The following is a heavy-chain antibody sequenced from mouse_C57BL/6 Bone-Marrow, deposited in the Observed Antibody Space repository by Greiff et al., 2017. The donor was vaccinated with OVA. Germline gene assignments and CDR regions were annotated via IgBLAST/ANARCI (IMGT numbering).Heavy chain of an antibody. J-gene: IGHJ3*01. CDR3: AKDYDHAAWFAY. CDR1: GFSLTSYG. V-gene: IGHV2-5*01. CDR2: IWRGGST. D-gene: IGHD1-1*01. Sequence: VKLVESGPGLVQPSQSLSITCTVSGFSLTSYGVHWVRQSPGKGLEWLGVIWRGGSTDYNAAFMSRLSITKEKSKSKVFLKMNSLQADDTAIYYCAKDYDHAAWFAYWGQGTLVTVSA.